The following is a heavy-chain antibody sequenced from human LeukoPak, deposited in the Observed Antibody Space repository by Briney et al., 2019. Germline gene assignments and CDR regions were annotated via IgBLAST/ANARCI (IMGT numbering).Heavy chain of an antibody. D-gene: IGHD3-9*01. J-gene: IGHJ6*02. Sequence: PGGSLRLSRAASGFTFSDYYMNWIRQAPGKGLEWVSSISGSGSAVSYADSVRGRFTISRDNAKNSLYLQMNSLRGEDAAVYYCARGYFDEPNYYYAMDVWGQGTTVTVSS. CDR1: GFTFSDYY. CDR3: ARGYFDEPNYYYAMDV. V-gene: IGHV3-11*01. CDR2: ISGSGSAV.